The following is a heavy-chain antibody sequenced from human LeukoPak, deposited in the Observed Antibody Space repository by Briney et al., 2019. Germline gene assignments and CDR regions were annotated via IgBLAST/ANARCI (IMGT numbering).Heavy chain of an antibody. Sequence: GGSLRLSCAASGFTFSSYSMNWVRQAPGKGLEWVSHISSSSSTIYYADSVKGRFTISRDNAKNSLYLQMNSLRAEDTAVYYCARAYGSSSPFDYWGQGTLVTVSS. CDR2: ISSSSSTI. CDR3: ARAYGSSSPFDY. D-gene: IGHD6-6*01. V-gene: IGHV3-48*01. CDR1: GFTFSSYS. J-gene: IGHJ4*02.